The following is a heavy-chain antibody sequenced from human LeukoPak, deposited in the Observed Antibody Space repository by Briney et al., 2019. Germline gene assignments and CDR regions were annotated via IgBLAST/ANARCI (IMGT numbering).Heavy chain of an antibody. V-gene: IGHV3-23*01. CDR2: ISGSGGST. CDR3: AKWGGNLYYYYYYYMDV. D-gene: IGHD4-23*01. J-gene: IGHJ6*03. CDR1: GFTFSSYG. Sequence: PGGSLRLSCAASGFTFSSYGMSWVRQAPGKGLEWVSAISGSGGSTYYADSVKGRFTISRDNSKNTLYLQMNSLRAEDTAVYYCAKWGGNLYYYYYYYMDVWGKGTTVTISS.